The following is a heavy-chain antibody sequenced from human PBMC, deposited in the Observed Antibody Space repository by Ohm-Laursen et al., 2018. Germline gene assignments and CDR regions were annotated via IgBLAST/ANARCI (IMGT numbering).Heavy chain of an antibody. V-gene: IGHV3-30*18. D-gene: IGHD2/OR15-2a*01. CDR1: GFTFSSYG. Sequence: SLRLSCAASGFTFSSYGMHWVRQAPGKGLEWVAVISYDGSNKYYADSVKGRFTISRDNSKNTVDLQMNSLRAEDAAVYYCAKADSTGAYYYGMNVWGQGTTVTVSS. CDR2: ISYDGSNK. J-gene: IGHJ6*02. CDR3: AKADSTGAYYYGMNV.